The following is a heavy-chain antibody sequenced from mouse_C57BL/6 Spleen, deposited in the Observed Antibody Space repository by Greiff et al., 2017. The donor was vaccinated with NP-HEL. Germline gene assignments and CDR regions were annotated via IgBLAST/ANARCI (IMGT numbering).Heavy chain of an antibody. J-gene: IGHJ4*01. CDR2: IDPSDSYT. V-gene: IGHV1-50*01. D-gene: IGHD1-1*01. Sequence: QVQLQQSGAELVKPGASVKLSCKASGYTFTSYWMQWVKQRPGQGLEWIGEIDPSDSYTNYNQKFKGKATLTVDTSSSTAYMQLSSLTSEDSAVYYCARLGTTVKFPMDYWGQGTAVTVSS. CDR1: GYTFTSYW. CDR3: ARLGTTVKFPMDY.